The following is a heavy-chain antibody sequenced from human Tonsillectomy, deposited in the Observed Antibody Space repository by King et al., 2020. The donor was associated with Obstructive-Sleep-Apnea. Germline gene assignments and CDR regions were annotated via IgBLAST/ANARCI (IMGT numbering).Heavy chain of an antibody. D-gene: IGHD5-12*01. J-gene: IGHJ5*02. CDR1: GFTFSEYA. V-gene: IGHV3-49*03. CDR3: STLGDDRDDSWFDP. CDR2: IRSKAYGGIT. Sequence: VQLVESGGGLVQTGRSLRLSCTASGFTFSEYAMSWFRQAPGKGLEWVGFIRSKAYGGITEYAASVKGRFTTSRDDSKSIAYLQMNSLKTDDTAVYYCSTLGDDRDDSWFDPWGQGTLVTVSS.